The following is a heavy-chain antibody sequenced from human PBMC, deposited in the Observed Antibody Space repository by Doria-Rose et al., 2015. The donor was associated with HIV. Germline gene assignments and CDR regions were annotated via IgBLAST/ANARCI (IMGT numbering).Heavy chain of an antibody. CDR3: TRDNGEAAEGASNY. V-gene: IGHV3-49*04. J-gene: IGHJ4*02. CDR2: IRTKAYFGTP. D-gene: IGHD1-26*01. Sequence: VQLVQSGGGLVQPGRSLRLSCTTSGFTFGDYTMSWVHQAPGKGLEWGGFIRTKAYFGTPEYAASVKGRFTISRDDSKNIAYLQMTSLKTEDTAVYFCTRDNGEAAEGASNYWGQGTPVTVSS. CDR1: GFTFGDYT.